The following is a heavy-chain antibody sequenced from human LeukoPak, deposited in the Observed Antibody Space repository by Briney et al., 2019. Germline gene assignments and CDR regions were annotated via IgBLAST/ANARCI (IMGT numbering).Heavy chain of an antibody. J-gene: IGHJ4*02. D-gene: IGHD6-19*01. Sequence: GGSLRLSCAASGFTFSSYGMSWVRQAPGKGLEWVSAISGSGGSTYYADSVKGRFTISRDNSKNTLYLQMNSLRAEDTALYYCAKGSRGWYQIGDFDYWGQGTLVTVSS. CDR2: ISGSGGST. V-gene: IGHV3-23*01. CDR1: GFTFSSYG. CDR3: AKGSRGWYQIGDFDY.